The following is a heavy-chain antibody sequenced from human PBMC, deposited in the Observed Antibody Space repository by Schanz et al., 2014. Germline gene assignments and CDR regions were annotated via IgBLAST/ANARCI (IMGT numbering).Heavy chain of an antibody. J-gene: IGHJ4*02. V-gene: IGHV1-18*01. D-gene: IGHD3-9*01. Sequence: QVQLVQSGAEVKKPGASVKVSCKASGYTFTSYGISWVRPAPRQGLEWMGWISAYNGNTKYPQKLQGRVTMTTDTSTSTAYMELRRLRSDDTAVYYCARDAADFYDILTEEDYWGQGTLVTVSS. CDR3: ARDAADFYDILTEEDY. CDR2: ISAYNGNT. CDR1: GYTFTSYG.